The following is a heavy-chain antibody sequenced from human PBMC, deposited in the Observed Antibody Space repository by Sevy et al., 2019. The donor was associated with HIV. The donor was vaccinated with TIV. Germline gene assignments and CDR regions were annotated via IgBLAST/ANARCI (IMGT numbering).Heavy chain of an antibody. V-gene: IGHV7-4-1*02. CDR2: IDTNTGNP. Sequence: TSVKVSCKASGYSFTTYVLNWVRQAPGQGLEWMGWIDTNTGNPTYAQAFTGRFVFSLDTSVSTAYPQISSLKVEDTAVYYCARAPPATSFLVPRGFQHWGQGTLVTVSS. J-gene: IGHJ1*01. CDR3: ARAPPATSFLVPRGFQH. D-gene: IGHD6-13*01. CDR1: GYSFTTYV.